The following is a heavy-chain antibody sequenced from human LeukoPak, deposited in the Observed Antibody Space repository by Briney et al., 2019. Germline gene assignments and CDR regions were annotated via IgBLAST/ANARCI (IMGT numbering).Heavy chain of an antibody. CDR2: IDSSGGYM. V-gene: IGHV3-21*06. Sequence: GGSLRLSCEASGFTFNTYSMNWARQAPGKGLEWVSSIDSSGGYMFYADSVKGRFIISRDNAKDSLYLQMNSLRVEDMAVYYCLRGDRRDYWGQGTLVTVSS. CDR3: LRGDRRDY. CDR1: GFTFNTYS. J-gene: IGHJ4*02.